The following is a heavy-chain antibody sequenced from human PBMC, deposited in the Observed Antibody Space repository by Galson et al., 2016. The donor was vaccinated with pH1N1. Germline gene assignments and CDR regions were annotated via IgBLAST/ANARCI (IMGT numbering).Heavy chain of an antibody. J-gene: IGHJ3*02. CDR1: GYSFISQW. CDR3: ARQYDFGDYRGNAFDI. D-gene: IGHD4-17*01. Sequence: QSGAEVKKPGESLKISCKASGYSFISQWIAWVRQVPGKGLEWVGVVNPGGSTIRYSPSFQGRVTISSDKSISTAHLQWISLRASANATYYCARQYDFGDYRGNAFDIWGQGTVVLVSS. CDR2: VNPGGSTI. V-gene: IGHV5-51*03.